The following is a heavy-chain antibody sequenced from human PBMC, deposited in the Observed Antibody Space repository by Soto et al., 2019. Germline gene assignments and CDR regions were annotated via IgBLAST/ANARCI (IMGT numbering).Heavy chain of an antibody. V-gene: IGHV1-8*01. Sequence: ASVKVSCKASGYTFTSYDINWVRQATVQGLEWMGWMNPNSGNTGYAQKFQGRVTMTRNTSISTAYMELSGLRSEDTAVYYCARVPCSSTSCHYYYYGMDVWGQGTTVTVSS. CDR2: MNPNSGNT. J-gene: IGHJ6*02. CDR3: ARVPCSSTSCHYYYYGMDV. CDR1: GYTFTSYD. D-gene: IGHD2-2*01.